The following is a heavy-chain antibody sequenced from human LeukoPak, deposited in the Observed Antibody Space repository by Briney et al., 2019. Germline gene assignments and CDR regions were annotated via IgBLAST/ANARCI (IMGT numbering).Heavy chain of an antibody. CDR2: INPNSGGT. Sequence: ASVKVSCKASGYTFTGYYMHWVRQAPGQGLEWMGWINPNSGGTNYAQKFQGRVTMTRDTSISTAYMELSRLRSDDTAVYYCARERPIVLMVYASSDNWFDPWGQGILVTVSS. D-gene: IGHD2-8*01. V-gene: IGHV1-2*02. CDR1: GYTFTGYY. CDR3: ARERPIVLMVYASSDNWFDP. J-gene: IGHJ5*02.